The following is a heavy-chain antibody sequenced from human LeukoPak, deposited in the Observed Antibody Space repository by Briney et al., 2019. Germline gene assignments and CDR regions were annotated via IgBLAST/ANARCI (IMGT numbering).Heavy chain of an antibody. D-gene: IGHD6-19*01. J-gene: IGHJ4*02. CDR3: ARLSSGWCFNY. V-gene: IGHV5-51*01. CDR2: IYPGDSDT. Sequence: GESLKISCKGSGYSFVSNWIGWVRQMPGKGLEWMGIIYPGDSDTRYSPSFQGQVTISVDKSISTAYVQWSNLKASDTAMYYCARLSSGWCFNYWGQGTLVTVSS. CDR1: GYSFVSNW.